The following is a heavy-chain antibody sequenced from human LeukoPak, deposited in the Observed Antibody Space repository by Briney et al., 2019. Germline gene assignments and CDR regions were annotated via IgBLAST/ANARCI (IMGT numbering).Heavy chain of an antibody. D-gene: IGHD6-19*01. CDR1: GGSISSYY. V-gene: IGHV4-59*01. Sequence: KPSETQSLTCTVSGGSISSYYWSWIRQPPGKGLEWIGYIYYSGSTNYNPSLKSRVTISVDTSKNQFSLKLSSVTAADTAVYYCARVASSGWYIFDYWGQGTLVTVSS. CDR3: ARVASSGWYIFDY. J-gene: IGHJ4*02. CDR2: IYYSGST.